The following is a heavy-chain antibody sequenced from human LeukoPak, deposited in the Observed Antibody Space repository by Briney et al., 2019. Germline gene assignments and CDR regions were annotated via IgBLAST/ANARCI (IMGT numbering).Heavy chain of an antibody. V-gene: IGHV1-2*02. D-gene: IGHD1-7*01. CDR3: ATGGSNWNYQYYFEY. Sequence: GASVKVSCKASGYTFSGYYMHWVRQAPGQGLEWMGWINSNSGGTNYAQKFQGRVTMTRDTSISTAYMELSRLRSDDTAVYYCATGGSNWNYQYYFEYWGQGTLVTVSS. CDR1: GYTFSGYY. CDR2: INSNSGGT. J-gene: IGHJ4*02.